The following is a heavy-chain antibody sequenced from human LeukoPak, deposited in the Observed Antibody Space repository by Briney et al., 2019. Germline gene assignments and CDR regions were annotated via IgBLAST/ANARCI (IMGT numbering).Heavy chain of an antibody. J-gene: IGHJ6*02. CDR1: GFTFSSYA. Sequence: GGSLRLSCAASGFTFSSYAMSWVRQPPGKGLEWVSAISGSGGSTYYADSVKGRFTISRDNSKNTLYLQMNGLRAEDTAVYYCAKAPGWNYVAHMDVWGQGTTVTVSS. D-gene: IGHD1-7*01. V-gene: IGHV3-23*01. CDR2: ISGSGGST. CDR3: AKAPGWNYVAHMDV.